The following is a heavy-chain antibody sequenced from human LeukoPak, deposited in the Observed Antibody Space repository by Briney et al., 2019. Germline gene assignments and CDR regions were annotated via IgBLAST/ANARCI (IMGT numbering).Heavy chain of an antibody. CDR2: IYYSGST. D-gene: IGHD4-23*01. CDR1: GGSLSSYY. Sequence: SETLSLTCTVSGGSLSSYYWSWIRQPPGKGLEWIGYIYYSGSTNYNPSLKSRVTISVDTSKNQFSLKLSSVTAADTAVYYCARVGLDGGILSDYWGQGTLVTVSS. J-gene: IGHJ4*02. CDR3: ARVGLDGGILSDY. V-gene: IGHV4-59*01.